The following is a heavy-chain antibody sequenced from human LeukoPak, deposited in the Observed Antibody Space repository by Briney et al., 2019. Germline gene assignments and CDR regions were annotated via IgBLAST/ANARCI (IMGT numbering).Heavy chain of an antibody. CDR2: ISSSSSYI. CDR1: GFTFSSYA. D-gene: IGHD6-13*01. J-gene: IGHJ4*02. Sequence: GGSLRLSCAASGFTFSSYAMNWVRQAPGKGLEWVSSISSSSSYIYYADSVKGRFTISRDNAKNSLYLQMNSLRAEDTAVYYCARDLSGIAAAGTCLDYWGQGTLVTVSS. V-gene: IGHV3-21*01. CDR3: ARDLSGIAAAGTCLDY.